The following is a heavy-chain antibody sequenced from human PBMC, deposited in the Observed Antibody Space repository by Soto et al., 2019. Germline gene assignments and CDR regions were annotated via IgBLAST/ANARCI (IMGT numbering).Heavy chain of an antibody. CDR3: ARARTRGYCSGGSCYSYYFDY. V-gene: IGHV1-18*04. CDR1: GYTFTSYG. CDR2: ISAYNGNT. J-gene: IGHJ4*02. Sequence: QVQLVQSGAEVKKPGASVKVSCKASGYTFTSYGISWARQAPGQGLEWMGWISAYNGNTNYAQKLQGRVTMTTDTSTSTAYMELRSLRSDDTAVYYCARARTRGYCSGGSCYSYYFDYWGQGTLVTVSS. D-gene: IGHD2-15*01.